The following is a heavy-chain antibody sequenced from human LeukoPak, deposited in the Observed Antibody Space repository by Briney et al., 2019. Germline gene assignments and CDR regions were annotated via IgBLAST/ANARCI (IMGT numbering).Heavy chain of an antibody. CDR3: ARDLTYYYDSSGYYYSRGYFDY. D-gene: IGHD3-22*01. J-gene: IGHJ4*02. V-gene: IGHV3-48*02. CDR1: GFTFSDYY. CDR2: ISSSSSSM. Sequence: LPGGSLILSCAVSGFTFSDYYMDWVRQAPGKGLEWVSYISSSSSSMYYADSVKGRFTISRDDAKNSLYLQMNSLRDEDTAVYYCARDLTYYYDSSGYYYSRGYFDYWGQGTLVTVSS.